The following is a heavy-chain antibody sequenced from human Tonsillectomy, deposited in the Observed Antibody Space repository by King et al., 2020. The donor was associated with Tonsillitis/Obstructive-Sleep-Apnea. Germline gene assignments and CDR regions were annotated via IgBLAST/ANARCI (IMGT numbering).Heavy chain of an antibody. CDR1: GFSLTTSGVG. D-gene: IGHD3-10*01. V-gene: IGHV2-5*02. Sequence: TLKESGPTLVKPTQTLTLTCTFSGFSLTTSGVGVAWIRQPPGKALEWLALIYWDDDKRYSPSLNNRLTITKDTSKNQVVLTMTNMDPVDTATYSCAHRRGDGSGSYYWEDYFDYWGQGTLVTVSS. CDR2: IYWDDDK. CDR3: AHRRGDGSGSYYWEDYFDY. J-gene: IGHJ4*02.